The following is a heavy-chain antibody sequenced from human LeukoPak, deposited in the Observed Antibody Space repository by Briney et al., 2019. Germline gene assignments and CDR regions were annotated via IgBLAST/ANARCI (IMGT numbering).Heavy chain of an antibody. CDR2: ISYDGSNK. CDR1: GFTFSSYG. D-gene: IGHD2-15*01. CDR3: AKAPRDIVVVVAAMDY. V-gene: IGHV3-30*18. J-gene: IGHJ4*02. Sequence: GGSLRLSCAASGFTFSSYGMHWVRQAPGKGLEWVSVISYDGSNKYYVDSVKGRFTISRDNSKNTLYLQMNSLRPEDTAVYYCAKAPRDIVVVVAAMDYWGQGTLVTVSS.